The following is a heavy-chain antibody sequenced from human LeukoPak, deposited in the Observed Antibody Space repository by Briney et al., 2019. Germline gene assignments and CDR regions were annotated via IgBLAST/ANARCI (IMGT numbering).Heavy chain of an antibody. CDR1: GSSVSGDPYY. CDR2: ISYSGTI. Sequence: ETLSLTCTVSGSSVSGDPYYWSWIRQPPGKGPEWIGHISYSGTINSNPSLKSRVSASVDTSKNQFSLKLSSVTAADTAVYYCARYCTGSNCYSNSGAFGVWGRGTMVTVSS. V-gene: IGHV4-61*01. J-gene: IGHJ3*01. CDR3: ARYCTGSNCYSNSGAFGV. D-gene: IGHD2-15*01.